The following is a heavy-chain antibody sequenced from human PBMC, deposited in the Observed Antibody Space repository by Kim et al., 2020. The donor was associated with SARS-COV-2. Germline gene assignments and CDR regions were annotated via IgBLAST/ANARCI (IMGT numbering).Heavy chain of an antibody. CDR2: ISSSSSYI. Sequence: GGSLRLSCAASGFTFSSYSMNWVRQAPGKGLEWVSSISSSSSYIYYADSVKGRFTISRDNAKNSLYLQMNSLRAEDTAVYYCARDSIVVVPAAPDAFDIWGKGTMVTVSS. V-gene: IGHV3-21*01. J-gene: IGHJ3*02. D-gene: IGHD2-2*01. CDR3: ARDSIVVVPAAPDAFDI. CDR1: GFTFSSYS.